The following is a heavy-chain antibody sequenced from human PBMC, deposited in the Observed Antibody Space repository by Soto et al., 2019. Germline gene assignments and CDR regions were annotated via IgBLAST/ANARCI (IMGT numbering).Heavy chain of an antibody. CDR2: IIPIFGTA. D-gene: IGHD3-10*01. Sequence: SVKVSCKASGGTFSSYAISWVRQAPGQGLEWMGGIIPIFGTANYAQKFQGRVTITADESTSTAYMELSSLRSEDTAVYYCASSGTELRFGSYYYGMDVWGQGTTVTVSS. V-gene: IGHV1-69*13. CDR1: GGTFSSYA. CDR3: ASSGTELRFGSYYYGMDV. J-gene: IGHJ6*02.